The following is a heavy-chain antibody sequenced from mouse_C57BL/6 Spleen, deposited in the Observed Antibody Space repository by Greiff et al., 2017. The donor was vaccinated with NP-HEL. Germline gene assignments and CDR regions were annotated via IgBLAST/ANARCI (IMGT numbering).Heavy chain of an antibody. CDR2: IDPENGDT. V-gene: IGHV14-4*01. J-gene: IGHJ2*01. D-gene: IGHD2-5*01. CDR1: GFNIKDDY. CDR3: TFYSNYEDY. Sequence: VQLQQSGAELVRPGASVKLSCTASGFNIKDDYMHWVKQRPEQGLEWIGWIDPENGDTEYASKFQGKATITADTSSNTAYLQLSSLTSEDTAGYYCTFYSNYEDYWGQGTTLTVSS.